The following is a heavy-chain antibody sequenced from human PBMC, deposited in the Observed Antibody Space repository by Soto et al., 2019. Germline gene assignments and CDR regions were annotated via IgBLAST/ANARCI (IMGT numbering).Heavy chain of an antibody. CDR3: ARDTEAVRYFDGHDY. Sequence: SETLSLTCTVSGGSISSYYWSWIRQPPGKGLEWIGYMYHSGSTYYNPSLKSRVTISIDRSKNQFSLKLSSVTAADTALYYCARDTEAVRYFDGHDYWGQGTLVTVSS. D-gene: IGHD3-9*01. J-gene: IGHJ4*02. CDR2: MYHSGST. CDR1: GGSISSYY. V-gene: IGHV4-59*12.